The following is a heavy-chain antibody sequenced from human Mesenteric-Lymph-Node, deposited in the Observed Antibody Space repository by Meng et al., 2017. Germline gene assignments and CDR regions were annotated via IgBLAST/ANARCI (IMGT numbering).Heavy chain of an antibody. D-gene: IGHD6-13*01. J-gene: IGHJ4*02. CDR1: GYSFTSHG. V-gene: IGHV1-46*01. Sequence: QVQLVQSGAEGKKPGASVKVSCKASGYSFTSHGIIWVRQAPGQGLEWMGIINPSGGSTSYAQKFQGRVTMTRDTSTSTVYMELSSLRSEDTAVYYCARDAYSSSWYHYWGQGTLVTVSS. CDR2: INPSGGST. CDR3: ARDAYSSSWYHY.